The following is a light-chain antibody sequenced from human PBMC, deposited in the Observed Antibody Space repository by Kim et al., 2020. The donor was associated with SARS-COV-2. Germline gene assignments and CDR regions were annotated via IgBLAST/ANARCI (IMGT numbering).Light chain of an antibody. CDR1: ISYFGDYVY. V-gene: IGLV2-14*03. CDR3: SSKTSVSSLVI. CDR2: DVN. J-gene: IGLJ2*01. Sequence: QLLTLSCTGTISYFGDYVYVSWYQQHPGKAPTLILFDVNKRSSGVSDRFSGTKSDNTASLTISGLQVEDEADYYCSSKTSVSSLVIFGGGTKVTVL.